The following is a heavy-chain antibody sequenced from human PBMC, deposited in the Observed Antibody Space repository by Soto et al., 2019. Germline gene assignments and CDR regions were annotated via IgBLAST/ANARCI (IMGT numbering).Heavy chain of an antibody. CDR3: ARDGSGY. Sequence: EVQLVESGGGLVQPGGSLRLSCAASGFTVSNNPMSWVRQAPGKGLEWVAVIYSGGGTHYADCVKGRITISRDNSKKTVYLQMNSLRAEDTAVYYCARDGSGYWGQGTLVTVSS. J-gene: IGHJ4*02. CDR1: GFTVSNNP. CDR2: IYSGGGT. V-gene: IGHV3-66*01.